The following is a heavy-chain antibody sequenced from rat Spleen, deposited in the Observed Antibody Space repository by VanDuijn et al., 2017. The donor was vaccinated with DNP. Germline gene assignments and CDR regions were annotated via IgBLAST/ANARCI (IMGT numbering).Heavy chain of an antibody. Sequence: EVQLVESGGGSVQPGRSLKLSCSASGFTFSEHYMAWVRQAPTKGLEWVASISFDGGTTYYRDSVKGRFTISRDTVKSSLYLQLDSLWSEDTATYYCTTGISWFGYWGQGTLVTVSS. CDR2: ISFDGGTT. J-gene: IGHJ3*01. CDR1: GFTFSEHY. V-gene: IGHV5-20*01. CDR3: TTGISWFGY.